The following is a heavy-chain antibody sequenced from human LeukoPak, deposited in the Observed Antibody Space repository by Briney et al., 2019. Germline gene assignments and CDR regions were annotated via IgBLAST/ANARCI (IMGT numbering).Heavy chain of an antibody. D-gene: IGHD3-22*01. CDR3: ARTILDSSGYYYFDY. V-gene: IGHV4-38-2*02. CDR2: IYHSGST. CDR1: GYSISSGYY. J-gene: IGHJ4*02. Sequence: PSETLSLTCTVSGYSISSGYYWGWIRQPPGKGLEWIGSIYHSGSTYYNPSLKSRVTISVDTSKNQFSLKLSSVTAADTAVYYCARTILDSSGYYYFDYWGQGTLVTVSS.